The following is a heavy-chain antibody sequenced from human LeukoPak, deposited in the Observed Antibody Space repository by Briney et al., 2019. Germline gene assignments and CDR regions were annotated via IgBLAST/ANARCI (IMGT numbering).Heavy chain of an antibody. J-gene: IGHJ4*02. D-gene: IGHD1-26*01. CDR2: IYYSGST. Sequence: PSETLSLTCTVSGGSISSYYWSWIRQPPGKGLEWIGYIYYSGSTNYNPSLKSRVTISVDTSKNQFSLKLSSVTAADTAVYYCARGVRATVYYFDYWGQGTLVTVSS. V-gene: IGHV4-59*01. CDR3: ARGVRATVYYFDY. CDR1: GGSISSYY.